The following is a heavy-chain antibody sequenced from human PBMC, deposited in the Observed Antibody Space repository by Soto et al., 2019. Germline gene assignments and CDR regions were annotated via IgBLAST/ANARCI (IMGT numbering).Heavy chain of an antibody. D-gene: IGHD6-13*01. J-gene: IGHJ4*02. CDR2: LSAYNGNT. Sequence: QVQLVQSGAEVKKPGASVKVSCKASGYTFTSYGISWVRQAPGQGLEWMGWLSAYNGNTNYAQKRQGXXTXTXXTDTSTAYMELRSLGADDTAVYYRARDLGQQPPLDWGQGTLVTVSS. CDR1: GYTFTSYG. V-gene: IGHV1-18*01. CDR3: ARDLGQQPPLD.